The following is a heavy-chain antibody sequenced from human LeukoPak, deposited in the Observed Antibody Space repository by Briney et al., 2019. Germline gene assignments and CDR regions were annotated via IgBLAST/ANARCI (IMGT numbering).Heavy chain of an antibody. D-gene: IGHD3-16*02. CDR3: ARHPSFMITFGGVIGWFDP. CDR2: IYYSGST. J-gene: IGHJ5*02. Sequence: SETLSLTCTVSGGSISSSSYYWGWIRQPPGKGLEWIGSIYYSGSTYYNPSLKSRVTISVDTSKNQFSLKLSSVTAADTAVYYCARHPSFMITFGGVIGWFDPWGQGTLVTVSP. V-gene: IGHV4-39*01. CDR1: GGSISSSSYY.